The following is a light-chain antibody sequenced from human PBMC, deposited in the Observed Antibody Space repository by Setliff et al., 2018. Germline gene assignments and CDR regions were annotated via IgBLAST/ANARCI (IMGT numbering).Light chain of an antibody. J-gene: IGLJ1*01. Sequence: QSALAQPPSTSGPPGQRVTMSCSGSSSNIRNNYVYWYQQVPGTAPQLLIYNNDKRPSGVPDRFSGSESGTSASLAISGLRSEDEADYYCAAWDDSLRGYVFGTGTKVTVL. CDR3: AAWDDSLRGYV. CDR1: SSNIRNNY. CDR2: NND. V-gene: IGLV1-47*01.